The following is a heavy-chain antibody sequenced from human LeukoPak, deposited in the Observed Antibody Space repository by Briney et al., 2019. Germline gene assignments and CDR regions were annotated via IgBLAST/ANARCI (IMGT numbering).Heavy chain of an antibody. V-gene: IGHV4-59*01. J-gene: IGHJ3*02. CDR2: IYYSGST. Sequence: SETLSLTCTVSGGPISSYYWSWIRQPPGKGLEWTGYIYYSGSTNYNPSLKSRVTISVDTSKNQFSLKLSSVTAADTAVYYCARDRSGYMGDAFDIWGQGTMVTVSS. CDR1: GGPISSYY. D-gene: IGHD5-12*01. CDR3: ARDRSGYMGDAFDI.